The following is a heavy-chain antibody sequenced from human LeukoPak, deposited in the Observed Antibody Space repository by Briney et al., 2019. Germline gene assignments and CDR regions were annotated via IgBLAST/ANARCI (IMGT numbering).Heavy chain of an antibody. Sequence: GGSLRLSCAASGFTFSSLWMRWVRHAPGKGLGWVSYINSDGTTTTYADSVKGRFTISRDNAKTTLYLQMNRLRAEDTAVYYCVRGGYGSIDYWGQGTLVTVSS. V-gene: IGHV3-74*01. J-gene: IGHJ4*02. CDR3: VRGGYGSIDY. D-gene: IGHD4-17*01. CDR1: GFTFSSLW. CDR2: INSDGTTT.